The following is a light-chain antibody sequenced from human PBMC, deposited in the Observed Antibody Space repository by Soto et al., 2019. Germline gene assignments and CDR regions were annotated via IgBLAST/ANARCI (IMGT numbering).Light chain of an antibody. CDR1: SGSIASNY. CDR3: QSYDSSNQV. V-gene: IGLV6-57*04. Sequence: NFMLTQPHSVSESPGKTVTISYTRSSGSIASNYVQWYQQRPGSAPTTVIYEDNQRPSGVPDRFSGSIDSSSNSASLTISGLKTEDEADYYCQSYDSSNQVFGTGTKVTVL. J-gene: IGLJ1*01. CDR2: EDN.